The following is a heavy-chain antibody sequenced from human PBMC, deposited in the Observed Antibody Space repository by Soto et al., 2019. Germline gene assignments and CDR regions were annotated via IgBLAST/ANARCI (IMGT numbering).Heavy chain of an antibody. V-gene: IGHV3-30*18. CDR1: GFTFSSSG. CDR2: ISYDGSNK. CDR3: AKDLAAQDY. D-gene: IGHD6-6*01. Sequence: GGSLTLSCAASGFTFSSSGMHWVRQAPGKGLEWVAVISYDGSNKYYADSVKGRFTISRDNSKNTLYLQMNSLRAEDTAVYYCAKDLAAQDYWGQGTLVTVSS. J-gene: IGHJ4*02.